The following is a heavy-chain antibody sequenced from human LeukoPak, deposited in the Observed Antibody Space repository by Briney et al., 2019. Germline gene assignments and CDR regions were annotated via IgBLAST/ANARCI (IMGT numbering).Heavy chain of an antibody. D-gene: IGHD5-24*01. CDR3: AMAGWAMAEYFDY. V-gene: IGHV3-23*01. CDR1: GFTFSSYA. J-gene: IGHJ4*02. Sequence: AGGSLRLSCAASGFTFSSYAMSWVRQAPGKGLEWVSAISGSGGSTYYADSVKGRFTISRDNSKNTLYLQMNSLRAEDTAVYYCAMAGWAMAEYFDYWGQGTLVTVSS. CDR2: ISGSGGST.